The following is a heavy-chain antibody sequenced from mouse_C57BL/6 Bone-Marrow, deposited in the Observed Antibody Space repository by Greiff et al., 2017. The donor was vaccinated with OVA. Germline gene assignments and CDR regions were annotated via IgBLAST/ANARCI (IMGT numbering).Heavy chain of an antibody. CDR3: ARGNWFAY. CDR1: GYSITSGYY. V-gene: IGHV3-6*01. J-gene: IGHJ3*01. CDR2: ISYDGSN. Sequence: VQLKESGPGLVKPSQSLSLTCSVTGYSITSGYYWNWIRQFPGNKLEWMGYISYDGSNNYNPSLKNRISITRDTSKNQFFLKLNSVTTEDTATYYCARGNWFAYWGQGTLVTVSA.